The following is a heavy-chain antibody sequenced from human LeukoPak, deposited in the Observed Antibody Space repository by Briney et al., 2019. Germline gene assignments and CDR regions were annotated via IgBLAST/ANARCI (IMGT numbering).Heavy chain of an antibody. J-gene: IGHJ6*03. CDR3: ARGETYYYDSSGSPTGSWYYYYMDV. Sequence: GASVKVSCKASGGTFSSYAISWVRQAPGQGLEWMGGIIPIFGTANYAQKFQGRVTITADKSTSTAYMELSSLRSEDTAVYYCARGETYYYDSSGSPTGSWYYYYMDVWGKGTTVTVSS. D-gene: IGHD3-22*01. V-gene: IGHV1-69*06. CDR1: GGTFSSYA. CDR2: IIPIFGTA.